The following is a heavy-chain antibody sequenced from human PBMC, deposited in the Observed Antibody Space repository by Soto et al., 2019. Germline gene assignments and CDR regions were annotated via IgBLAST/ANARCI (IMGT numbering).Heavy chain of an antibody. CDR2: ISGSGGST. CDR1: GFTFSSYA. J-gene: IGHJ4*02. CDR3: AKAQQLVQKYDY. D-gene: IGHD6-13*01. Sequence: XGSLRLSCAASGFTFSSYAMSWVRQAPGKGLEWVSAISGSGGSTYYADSVKGRFTISRDNSKNTLYLQMNSLRAEDTAVYYCAKAQQLVQKYDYWGQGTLVTVSS. V-gene: IGHV3-23*01.